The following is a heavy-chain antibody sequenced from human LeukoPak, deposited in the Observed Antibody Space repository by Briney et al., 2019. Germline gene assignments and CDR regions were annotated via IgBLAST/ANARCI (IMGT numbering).Heavy chain of an antibody. Sequence: ASVKVSCKASGYTFTSYDINWVRQATGQGLEWMGWMNPNSGNTGYAQKFQGRVTMTRNSYRSTDYMELSSLRSEDTAVYYCARDRIAAAGRGRFDYWGQGTLVSVSS. CDR2: MNPNSGNT. CDR1: GYTFTSYD. CDR3: ARDRIAAAGRGRFDY. V-gene: IGHV1-8*01. D-gene: IGHD6-13*01. J-gene: IGHJ4*02.